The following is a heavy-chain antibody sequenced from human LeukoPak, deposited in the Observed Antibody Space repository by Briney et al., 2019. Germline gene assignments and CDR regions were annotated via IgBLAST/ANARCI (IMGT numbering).Heavy chain of an antibody. J-gene: IGHJ4*02. D-gene: IGHD3-10*02. CDR2: ISAYNGNT. CDR3: ARDSPSMSGRLVDY. Sequence: ASVKVSFKASGYTFTSYGTSWVRQAPGQGLEWMGWISAYNGNTNYAQKLQGRVTMTTDTSTSTAYMELRSLRSDDTAVYYCARDSPSMSGRLVDYWGQGTLVTVSS. CDR1: GYTFTSYG. V-gene: IGHV1-18*01.